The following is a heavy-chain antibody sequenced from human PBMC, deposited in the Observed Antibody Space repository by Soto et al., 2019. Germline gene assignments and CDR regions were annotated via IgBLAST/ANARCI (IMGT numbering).Heavy chain of an antibody. Sequence: GGSLRLSCAASGFTVSSNYMSWVRQAPGKGLEWVSVIYSGGSTYYADSVKGRFTISRDNSKNTLYLQMNSLRAEDTAVYYCGRDERWPGDYSMDVWGKGTTVTVSS. CDR3: GRDERWPGDYSMDV. CDR2: IYSGGST. J-gene: IGHJ6*03. D-gene: IGHD2-15*01. V-gene: IGHV3-66*01. CDR1: GFTVSSNY.